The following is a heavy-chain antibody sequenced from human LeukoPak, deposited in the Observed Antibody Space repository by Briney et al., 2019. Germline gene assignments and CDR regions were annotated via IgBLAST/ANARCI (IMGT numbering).Heavy chain of an antibody. CDR3: TTARGIAVAGTFPRFDY. J-gene: IGHJ4*02. CDR1: GFTFSNAW. CDR2: IKSKTDGGTT. V-gene: IGHV3-15*01. Sequence: GGSLRLSCAASGFTFSNAWMSWVRQAPGKGLEWVGRIKSKTDGGTTDYAAPVKGRFTISRDDSKNTLYLQMNSLKTEDTAVYYCTTARGIAVAGTFPRFDYWGQGTLVTVSS. D-gene: IGHD6-19*01.